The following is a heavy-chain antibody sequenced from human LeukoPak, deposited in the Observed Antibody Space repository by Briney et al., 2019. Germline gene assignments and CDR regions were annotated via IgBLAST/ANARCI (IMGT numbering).Heavy chain of an antibody. CDR2: IYYTGST. J-gene: IGHJ5*02. CDR3: ARGSIAAAEGSHWFDP. Sequence: PTDTLSLTCTVSGGSISSSSHYWGWIRQPPGKGLEWIWSIYYTGSTYYNPSLKSRVTISVDTSKNQFSLKLSSVTAADTAVYYCARGSIAAAEGSHWFDPWGQGTLVTVSS. D-gene: IGHD6-13*01. CDR1: GGSISSSSHY. V-gene: IGHV4-39*07.